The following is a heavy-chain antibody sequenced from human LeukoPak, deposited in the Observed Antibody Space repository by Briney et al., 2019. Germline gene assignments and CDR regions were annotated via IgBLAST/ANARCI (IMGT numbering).Heavy chain of an antibody. J-gene: IGHJ4*02. CDR2: IIPIFGTA. Sequence: SVKVSCKASGGTFSSYAISWVRQAPGQGLEWMGRIIPIFGTANYAQKFQGRVTITKDESTSTAYMELSSLRSEDTAVYYCARGGSSDVTLGDYFDYWGQGTLVTVSS. V-gene: IGHV1-69*05. CDR3: ARGGSSDVTLGDYFDY. CDR1: GGTFSSYA. D-gene: IGHD2-15*01.